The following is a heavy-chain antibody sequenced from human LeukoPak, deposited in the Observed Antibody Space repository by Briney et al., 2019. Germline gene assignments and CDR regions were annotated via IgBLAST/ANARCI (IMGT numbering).Heavy chain of an antibody. CDR2: IYYSGST. J-gene: IGHJ4*02. D-gene: IGHD2-15*01. CDR3: ARGYCSGGSCWHPFDY. Sequence: PSETLSLTCTVSGGSISSYYWSWIRQPPGKGLEWVGYIYYSGSTNYNPSLKSRVTISVDTSKNQFSLKLSSVTAADTAVYYCARGYCSGGSCWHPFDYWGQGTLVTVSS. CDR1: GGSISSYY. V-gene: IGHV4-59*01.